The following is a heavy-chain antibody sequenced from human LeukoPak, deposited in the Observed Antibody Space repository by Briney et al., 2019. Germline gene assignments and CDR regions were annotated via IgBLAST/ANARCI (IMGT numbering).Heavy chain of an antibody. CDR3: ARRAGAYSHPYDY. J-gene: IGHJ4*02. Sequence: GGSLRLSCAASGFTFSSYSMNWVRQAPGKGLEWVSYIRSSSSTIYYADSVKGRFTISTDNANNSLYLQMNSLRAEDTAVYYCARRAGAYSHPYDYWGQGTLVTVSS. CDR2: IRSSSSTI. D-gene: IGHD4/OR15-4a*01. V-gene: IGHV3-48*01. CDR1: GFTFSSYS.